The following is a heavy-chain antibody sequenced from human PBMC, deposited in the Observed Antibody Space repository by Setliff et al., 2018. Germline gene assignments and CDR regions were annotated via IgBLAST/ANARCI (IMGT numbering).Heavy chain of an antibody. D-gene: IGHD2-15*01. CDR2: IKQDGSEK. CDR3: AKDSPYCSGGSCSEPDAFDI. CDR1: GFTFSRYW. J-gene: IGHJ3*02. Sequence: GGSLRLSCAASGFTFSRYWMSWVRQAPGKGLEWVANIKQDGSEKYYVDSVKGRFTISRDNSKNTLFLQMNSLRAEDTAVYYCAKDSPYCSGGSCSEPDAFDIWCQGTMVTVAS. V-gene: IGHV3-7*01.